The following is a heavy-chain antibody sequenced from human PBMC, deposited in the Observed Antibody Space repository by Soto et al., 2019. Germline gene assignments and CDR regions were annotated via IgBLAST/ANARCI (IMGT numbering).Heavy chain of an antibody. CDR1: GYTFTGYY. V-gene: IGHV1-2*02. Sequence: ASVKVSCKASGYTFTGYYMHWVRQAPGQGLEWMGWINPNSGGTNYAQKFQGRVTMTRDTSISTAYMELSRLRSDDTAVYYCARVWIDCSSTSCYRDWFDPWGQGTLVTVSS. CDR3: ARVWIDCSSTSCYRDWFDP. CDR2: INPNSGGT. D-gene: IGHD2-2*02. J-gene: IGHJ5*02.